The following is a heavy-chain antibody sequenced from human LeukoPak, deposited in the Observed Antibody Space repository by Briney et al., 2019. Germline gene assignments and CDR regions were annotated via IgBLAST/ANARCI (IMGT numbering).Heavy chain of an antibody. V-gene: IGHV3-21*01. CDR1: GFTFSSYS. Sequence: GGSLRLSCAASGFTFSSYSMNWVRQAPGKGLEWVSSISSSSSYIYYADSVKGRFTISRDNAKNSLYLQMNSLRAEGTAVYYCARVGTDAFDIWGQGTMVTVSS. CDR2: ISSSSSYI. CDR3: ARVGTDAFDI. J-gene: IGHJ3*02. D-gene: IGHD3-10*01.